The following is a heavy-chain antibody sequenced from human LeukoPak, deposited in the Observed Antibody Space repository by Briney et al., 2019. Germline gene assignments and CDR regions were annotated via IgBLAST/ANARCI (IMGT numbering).Heavy chain of an antibody. CDR2: INHSGST. D-gene: IGHD6-6*01. CDR1: GGSFSGYY. V-gene: IGHV4-34*01. Sequence: KPSETLSLTCAVYGGSFSGYYWSWIRQPPGKGLEWIGEINHSGSTNYNPSLKSRVPISVDTSKNQFSLKLSSVTAADTAVYYCARGRPYSSSSFYYYYSMDVWGQGTTVTVSS. J-gene: IGHJ6*02. CDR3: ARGRPYSSSSFYYYYSMDV.